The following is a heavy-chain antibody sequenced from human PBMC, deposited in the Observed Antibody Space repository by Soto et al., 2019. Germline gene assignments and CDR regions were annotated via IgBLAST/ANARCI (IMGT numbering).Heavy chain of an antibody. J-gene: IGHJ4*02. CDR1: GFTFSDYW. D-gene: IGHD2-2*01. CDR3: VKDGGYCSSTTCYSPRNHYFGS. CDR2: IKFDGSEK. V-gene: IGHV3-7*03. Sequence: GGSLRLSCAASGFTFSDYWMSWVRQAPGKGPEWVANIKFDGSEKQYVDSVKGRFSISRDNSRNSLFLQMNSLRAGDTAVYYCVKDGGYCSSTTCYSPRNHYFGSWGQGTLVTVSS.